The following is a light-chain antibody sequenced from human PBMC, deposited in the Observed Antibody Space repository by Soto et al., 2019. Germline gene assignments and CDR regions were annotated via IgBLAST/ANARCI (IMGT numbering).Light chain of an antibody. CDR3: SSYTTGATYV. CDR1: SSDVGAYNY. Sequence: SALTQPASVSGSPGQSITISCTGTSSDVGAYNYVSWYQQYPGKAPKLMIYEVSNGPSGDSNRFSGSKSGNTASLTISGLQAEDEADYYCSSYTTGATYVFGSGTKVTV. J-gene: IGLJ1*01. V-gene: IGLV2-14*01. CDR2: EVS.